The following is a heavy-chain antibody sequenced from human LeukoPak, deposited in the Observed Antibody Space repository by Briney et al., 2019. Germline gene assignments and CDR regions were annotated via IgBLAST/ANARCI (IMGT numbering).Heavy chain of an antibody. Sequence: PSETLSLTCTVSGGSISSYYWSWIRQPPGKGLEWIGYIYYSGSTNYNPSLKSRVTISVDTSKDQFSLKLSSVTAADTAVYYCARVGLKTYYYDSSGYPWAFDIWGQGTMVTVSS. CDR3: ARVGLKTYYYDSSGYPWAFDI. J-gene: IGHJ3*02. V-gene: IGHV4-59*01. D-gene: IGHD3-22*01. CDR1: GGSISSYY. CDR2: IYYSGST.